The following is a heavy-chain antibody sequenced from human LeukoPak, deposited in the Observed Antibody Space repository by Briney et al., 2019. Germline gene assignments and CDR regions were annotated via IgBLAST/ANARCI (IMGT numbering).Heavy chain of an antibody. D-gene: IGHD6-13*01. Sequence: PPETLSLTCAVSGGSISSSNWWSWVRQPPGKGLEWIGEIYHSGSTNYNPSLKSRVTISVDKSKNQFSLKLSSVTAADTAVYYCARADSSSWPVNFDYWGQGTLVTVSS. J-gene: IGHJ4*02. CDR2: IYHSGST. CDR1: GGSISSSNW. CDR3: ARADSSSWPVNFDY. V-gene: IGHV4-4*03.